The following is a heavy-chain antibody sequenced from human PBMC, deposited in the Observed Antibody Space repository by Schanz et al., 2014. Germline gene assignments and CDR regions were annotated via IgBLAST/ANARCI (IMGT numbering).Heavy chain of an antibody. CDR3: ARHGKYSSSWFDI. Sequence: QVQLQESGPGLVKPSETLSLTCTVSGDSISSSYWSWIRQPPGKGLEWIGHIYYSGSTNYNPSLTGGAPRSLDASRKQFPLRLSSVTAADTAVYYCARHGKYSSSWFDIWGQGALVIVSS. J-gene: IGHJ5*02. D-gene: IGHD6-13*01. CDR2: IYYSGST. CDR1: GDSISSSY. V-gene: IGHV4-59*08.